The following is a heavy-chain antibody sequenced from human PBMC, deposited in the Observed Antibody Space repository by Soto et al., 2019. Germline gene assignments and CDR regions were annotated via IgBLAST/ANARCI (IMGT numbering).Heavy chain of an antibody. CDR2: IKQDGTDI. V-gene: IGHV3-7*04. J-gene: IGHJ4*02. CDR1: GFSLSTLW. D-gene: IGHD6-19*01. CDR3: AGGSGWLMED. Sequence: EVQLVESGGGLVQPGGSLRLSCEAPGFSLSTLWMSWVRQAPGKGLEWVANIKQDGTDIRYLDSVRGRFTISRDNARNSLFLQMNNLRVDDTAIYYRAGGSGWLMEDWGQGALVTVSS.